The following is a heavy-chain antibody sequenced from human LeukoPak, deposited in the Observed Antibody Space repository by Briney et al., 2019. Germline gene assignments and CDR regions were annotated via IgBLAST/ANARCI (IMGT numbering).Heavy chain of an antibody. CDR2: IYYSGST. J-gene: IGHJ4*02. Sequence: SETLSLTCTVSGGSISSGGYYWSWIRQHPGKGLERIGYIYYSGSTYYNPSLKSRVTISVDTSKNQFSLKLSSVTAADTAVYYCARVSAAGTLVDYWGQGTLVTVSS. CDR1: GGSISSGGYY. CDR3: ARVSAAGTLVDY. D-gene: IGHD6-13*01. V-gene: IGHV4-31*03.